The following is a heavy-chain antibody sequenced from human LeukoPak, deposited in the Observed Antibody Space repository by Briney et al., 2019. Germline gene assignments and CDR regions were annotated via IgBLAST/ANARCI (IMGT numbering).Heavy chain of an antibody. Sequence: GGSLRLSCVVSGFTFNRCWMNWVRQAPGKGLEWVAHINPDGRDTYYVDSEKGRFTISRDNAQNSVYLQMNSLRVEDTAVYYCTSWGDTTAEYFQRWGQGTLVTVSS. CDR3: TSWGDTTAEYFQR. D-gene: IGHD2-21*02. CDR2: INPDGRDT. J-gene: IGHJ1*01. CDR1: GFTFNRCW. V-gene: IGHV3-7*01.